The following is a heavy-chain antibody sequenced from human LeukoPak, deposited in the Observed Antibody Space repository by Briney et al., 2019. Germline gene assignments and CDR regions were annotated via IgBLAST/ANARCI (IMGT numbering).Heavy chain of an antibody. Sequence: ASVKVSCKASGYTFTSYDINWVRQATGQGLEWMGWMNPNSGNTGYAQKFQGRVTMTRNTSISTAYMELSSLRSEDTAVYYCARVRHGSGSYYCDYGGQGTLVTVSS. D-gene: IGHD3-10*01. CDR3: ARVRHGSGSYYCDY. CDR2: MNPNSGNT. V-gene: IGHV1-8*01. CDR1: GYTFTSYD. J-gene: IGHJ4*01.